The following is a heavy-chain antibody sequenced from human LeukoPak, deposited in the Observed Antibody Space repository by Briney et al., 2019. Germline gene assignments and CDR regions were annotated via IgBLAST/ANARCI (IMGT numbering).Heavy chain of an antibody. CDR1: GGSFSGYY. CDR3: ARGYSGWYYYFDY. J-gene: IGHJ4*02. D-gene: IGHD6-19*01. CDR2: INHSGST. V-gene: IGHV4-34*01. Sequence: PSETLSLTCAVYGGSFSGYYWSWIRQPPGKGLEWIVEINHSGSTNYNPSLKSQVTISVDTSKNQFSLKLSSVTAADTDVYYCARGYSGWYYYFDYWGQGTLVTVSS.